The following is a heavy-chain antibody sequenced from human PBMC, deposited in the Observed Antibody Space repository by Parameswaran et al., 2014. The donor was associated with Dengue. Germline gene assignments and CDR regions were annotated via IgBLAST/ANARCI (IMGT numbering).Heavy chain of an antibody. V-gene: IGHV3-74*01. CDR3: ARVIVAAATSYGCPDY. Sequence: WIRQPPGKGLVWVSRINSDGSSTSYADSVKGRFTISRDNAKNTLYLQMNSLRAEDTAMYYCARVIVAAATSYGCPDYWGQGTLVTVSS. J-gene: IGHJ4*02. D-gene: IGHD6-13*01. CDR2: INSDGSST.